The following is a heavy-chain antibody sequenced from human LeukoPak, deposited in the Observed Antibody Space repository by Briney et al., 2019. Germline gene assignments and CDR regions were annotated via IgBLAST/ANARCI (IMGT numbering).Heavy chain of an antibody. J-gene: IGHJ4*02. CDR1: GGSISHYY. V-gene: IGHV4-59*01. Sequence: PSETLSLTCSVSGGSISHYYWSWIRQSPGEGLEWIGNIYYSGSTNYHPSLESRVTISVDTSKDEFSLKMSSVTTADTAVYYCARSDSGGYYNEYWGQGTLVTVSS. CDR3: ARSDSGGYYNEY. D-gene: IGHD3-22*01. CDR2: IYYSGST.